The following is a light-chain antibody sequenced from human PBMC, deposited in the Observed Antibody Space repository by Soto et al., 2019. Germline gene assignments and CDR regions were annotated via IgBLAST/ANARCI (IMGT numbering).Light chain of an antibody. CDR2: KAS. V-gene: IGKV1-5*03. CDR3: QHYNSYSEA. CDR1: QTISSW. J-gene: IGKJ1*01. Sequence: ILMTQSPYTLSGSVGDRVTITCRASQTISSWLAWYQQKPGKAPKLLIYKASTLKSGVPSRFSGSGSGTEFTLTISSLQPDDFATYYCQHYNSYSEAFGQGTKVDIK.